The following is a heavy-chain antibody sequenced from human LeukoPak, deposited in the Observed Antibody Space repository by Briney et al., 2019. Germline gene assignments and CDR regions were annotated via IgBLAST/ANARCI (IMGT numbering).Heavy chain of an antibody. CDR3: ARPGIGGAFDI. CDR2: IYHSGST. Sequence: SGTLSLTCAVSGGSISSPNWWSWVRLPPGEGLEWIGEIYHSGSTNYNPSLKSRVTISIDRSKSQFSLKLTSVTAADTAIYYCARPGIGGAFDIWGQGTMVTVFS. V-gene: IGHV4-4*02. J-gene: IGHJ3*02. D-gene: IGHD3-3*01. CDR1: GGSISSPNW.